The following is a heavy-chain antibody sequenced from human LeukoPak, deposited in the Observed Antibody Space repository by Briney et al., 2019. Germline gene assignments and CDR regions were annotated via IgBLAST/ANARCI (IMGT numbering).Heavy chain of an antibody. D-gene: IGHD4-17*01. J-gene: IGHJ5*02. Sequence: PGGSLRLSCLTSGFTLSTNAMSWVRQPPGKGLEWIGEIYHSGSTNYNPSLKSRVTISVDKSKNQFSLKLSSVTAADTAVYYCARGDYGDRRDWFDPWGQGTLVTVSS. CDR2: IYHSGST. CDR1: GFTLSTNAM. V-gene: IGHV4-4*02. CDR3: ARGDYGDRRDWFDP.